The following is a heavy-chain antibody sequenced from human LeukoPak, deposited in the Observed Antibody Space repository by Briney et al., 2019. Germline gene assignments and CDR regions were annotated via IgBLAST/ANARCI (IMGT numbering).Heavy chain of an antibody. CDR1: GFTFSTHV. J-gene: IGHJ4*02. CDR2: ISYDGSNE. V-gene: IGHV3-30*03. Sequence: GGSLRLSCAASGFTFSTHVMHWVRQAPGKGLEWVALISYDGSNEYYADSVKGRFTISRDNAKNSLYLQMNSLRAEDTAVYYCARAGQVYYGSGSSFDYWGQGTLVTVSS. CDR3: ARAGQVYYGSGSSFDY. D-gene: IGHD3-10*01.